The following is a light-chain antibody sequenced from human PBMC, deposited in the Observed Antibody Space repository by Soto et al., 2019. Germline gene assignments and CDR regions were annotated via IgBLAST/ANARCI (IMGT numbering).Light chain of an antibody. V-gene: IGKV1-5*01. J-gene: IGKJ1*01. CDR1: QSIGDW. CDR3: QQYNIYSWT. Sequence: DIHMTQSPSTLSASVLGIVIFTCRASQSIGDWLAWYQQKPGRPPKLLIYHASSLESGVPSRFSGSGSGTEFTLTISSLQPDDFAAYYCQQYNIYSWTFGQGTKVDI. CDR2: HAS.